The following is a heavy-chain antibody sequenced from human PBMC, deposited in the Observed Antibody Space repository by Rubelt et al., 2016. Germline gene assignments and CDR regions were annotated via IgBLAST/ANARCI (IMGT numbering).Heavy chain of an antibody. D-gene: IGHD1-26*01. J-gene: IGHJ4*02. CDR1: GVTVGNNY. V-gene: IGHV3-72*01. Sequence: EVQMVESGGGLVKPGGSLRLSCAVSGVTVGNNYMSWVRQTPGKGLEWVGRIRKRANSYSTEYAASGKGRMTISRDDSKHSLFLQMNSLKTEDTAMYYCARGGSYTHFDYWGQGTLVTVSS. CDR2: IRKRANSYST. CDR3: ARGGSYTHFDY.